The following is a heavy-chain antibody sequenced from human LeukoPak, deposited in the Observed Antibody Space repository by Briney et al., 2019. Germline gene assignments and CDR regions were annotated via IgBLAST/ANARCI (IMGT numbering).Heavy chain of an antibody. D-gene: IGHD6-13*01. CDR3: ARRGIAAAGYDY. J-gene: IGHJ4*02. CDR2: VYYSGST. CDR1: GGSISSYY. Sequence: SETLSLTCTVSGGSISSYYWNWIRRPPGKGLEWIGYVYYSGSTNYNPSLQSRVTILVDTSKNQFSLNLSSVTAADTAVYYCARRGIAAAGYDYWGQGTLVTVSS. V-gene: IGHV4-59*08.